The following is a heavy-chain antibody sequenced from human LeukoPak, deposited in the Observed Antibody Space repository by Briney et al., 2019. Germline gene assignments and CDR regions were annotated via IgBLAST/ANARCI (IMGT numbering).Heavy chain of an antibody. CDR1: GGSISSYY. D-gene: IGHD2-15*01. CDR2: IYYSGST. Sequence: SETLSLTCTVSGGSISSYYWSWIRQPPGKGLEWIGYIYYSGSTNYNTSLKSRVTISVDTSKNQFSLKLSSVTAADTAVYYCARHPCSGGSCYSIDYWGQGTLVTVSS. J-gene: IGHJ4*02. V-gene: IGHV4-59*08. CDR3: ARHPCSGGSCYSIDY.